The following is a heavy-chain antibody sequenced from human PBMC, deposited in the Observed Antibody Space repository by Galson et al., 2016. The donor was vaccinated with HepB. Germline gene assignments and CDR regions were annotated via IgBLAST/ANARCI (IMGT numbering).Heavy chain of an antibody. Sequence: LRLSCAASGFIFDDYALGWVRLGPGKGLEWVSGINWSGRSTTYADSVKGRFTISRDNAKNSLYLQMNNLRVEDTAFYFCARAAAGTNELDYWGQGTLVTVSS. CDR3: ARAAAGTNELDY. D-gene: IGHD6-13*01. J-gene: IGHJ4*02. CDR2: INWSGRST. V-gene: IGHV3-20*04. CDR1: GFIFDDYA.